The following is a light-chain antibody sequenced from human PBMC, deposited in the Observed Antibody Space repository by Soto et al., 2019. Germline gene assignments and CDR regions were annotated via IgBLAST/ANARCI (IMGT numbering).Light chain of an antibody. CDR3: QQYNHWPRT. V-gene: IGKV3-15*01. CDR1: QSVSSY. J-gene: IGKJ1*01. Sequence: EILWTQGPPTRSLSAGERAAFCNRASQSVSSYLAWYQQTPGQAPRLLIHGATTRDTGIPPRFTGSGSGTELTLTFTALQSEDFQVHSCQQYNHWPRTFGQGTQVDIK. CDR2: GAT.